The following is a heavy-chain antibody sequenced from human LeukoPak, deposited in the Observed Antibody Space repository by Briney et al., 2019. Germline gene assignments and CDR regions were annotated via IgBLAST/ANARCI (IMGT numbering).Heavy chain of an antibody. CDR3: AKDRRRLSGY. J-gene: IGHJ4*02. CDR2: IRGSGGST. Sequence: PGGSLRLSCAASGFTFSSYAMSWVRQAPGRGLEWVSAIRGSGGSTYYADSVKGRFTISRDNSKNMLYLQMNSLRAEDTAVYYCAKDRRRLSGYWGQGTLVTVSS. V-gene: IGHV3-23*01. CDR1: GFTFSSYA. D-gene: IGHD4-17*01.